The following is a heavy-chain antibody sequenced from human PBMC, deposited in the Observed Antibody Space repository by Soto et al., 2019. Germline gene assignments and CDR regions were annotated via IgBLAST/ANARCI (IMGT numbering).Heavy chain of an antibody. CDR1: GFTFSSYA. D-gene: IGHD3-16*01. J-gene: IGHJ5*02. Sequence: EVQLLESGGDVVRPGGSLRLSCAASGFTFSSYAMGWVRQAPGKGLEWVAGVSRAGTYTFYADSVRGRLSISRDNSRDTVDLYMNALRGYDTAVYFCVKYTVTEDLGESWGQGTLVSVSS. CDR2: VSRAGTYT. CDR3: VKYTVTEDLGES. V-gene: IGHV3-23*01.